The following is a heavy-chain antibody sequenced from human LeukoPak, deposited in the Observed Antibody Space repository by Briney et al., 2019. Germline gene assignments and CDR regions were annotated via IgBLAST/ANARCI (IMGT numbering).Heavy chain of an antibody. Sequence: PSETLSLTCSVSGGFISNSNYFWGWIRPSPEQGPEWIGSIYYSGRTYQNPSLKSRVTISVDTSKNQFSLKLSSVTAADTAVYYCARDIASYDSRHFDSWGQGTLVTVSS. J-gene: IGHJ4*02. V-gene: IGHV4-39*07. D-gene: IGHD3-22*01. CDR2: IYYSGRT. CDR3: ARDIASYDSRHFDS. CDR1: GGFISNSNYF.